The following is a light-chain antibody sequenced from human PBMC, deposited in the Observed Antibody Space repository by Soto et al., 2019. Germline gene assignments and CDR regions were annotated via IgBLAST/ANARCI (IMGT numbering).Light chain of an antibody. Sequence: EIVLTQSPGTLSLSPGERATLSCSAIQSVSLTALAWYQHKPGQAPRLLIYGASFRATGIPHRFSGSGAGTDFTLTISSLESEDAAAYYCQQYSSSPLTFGGGTKLDIK. CDR3: QQYSSSPLT. V-gene: IGKV3-20*01. CDR1: QSVSLTA. J-gene: IGKJ4*01. CDR2: GAS.